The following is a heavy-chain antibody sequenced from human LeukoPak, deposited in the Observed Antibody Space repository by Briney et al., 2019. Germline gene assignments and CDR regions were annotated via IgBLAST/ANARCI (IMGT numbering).Heavy chain of an antibody. CDR2: ISAYNGNT. J-gene: IGHJ4*02. CDR3: ARDWRSGGDTAMVYGY. Sequence: ASVKVSCKASGYTFTSYGIGWVRQAPGQGLEWMGWISAYNGNTNYAQKLQGRVTMTTDTSTSTAYMELRSLRSDDTAVYYCARDWRSGGDTAMVYGYWGQGTLVTVSS. V-gene: IGHV1-18*01. CDR1: GYTFTSYG. D-gene: IGHD5-18*01.